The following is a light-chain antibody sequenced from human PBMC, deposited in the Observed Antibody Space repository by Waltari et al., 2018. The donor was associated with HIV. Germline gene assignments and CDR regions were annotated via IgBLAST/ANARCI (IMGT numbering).Light chain of an antibody. CDR2: EVT. CDR1: SSDVGSYNL. V-gene: IGLV2-23*02. Sequence: QSALTQPASVSGSPGQSITISCTGTSSDVGSYNLVSGYQQHPGKAPKLMIYEVTKRPSGVSNRFSGSKSGNTASLTISGLQAEDEADYYCNSYATGSAWVFGGGTKLTVL. CDR3: NSYATGSAWV. J-gene: IGLJ3*02.